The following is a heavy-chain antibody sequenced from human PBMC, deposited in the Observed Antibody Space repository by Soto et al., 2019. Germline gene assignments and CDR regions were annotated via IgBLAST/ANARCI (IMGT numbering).Heavy chain of an antibody. CDR3: ARSGTIFGVVAFDY. Sequence: SETMSLTCTLSGASISSSSYYCGWIRQTPGKGLEWIGSIYYSESTYDNPSLKSRVTISVDTSKNQFSLKLSSVTAADTAVYYCARSGTIFGVVAFDYWGQGTLVTVSS. CDR2: IYYSEST. D-gene: IGHD3-3*01. J-gene: IGHJ4*02. V-gene: IGHV4-39*01. CDR1: GASISSSSYY.